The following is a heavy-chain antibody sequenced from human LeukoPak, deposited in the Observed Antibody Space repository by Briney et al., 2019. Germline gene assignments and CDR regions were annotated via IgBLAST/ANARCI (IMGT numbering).Heavy chain of an antibody. CDR3: ARERGYGGYEEAGY. V-gene: IGHV3-21*01. Sequence: GGSLRLSCAASGFTFSSYSMNWVRQAPGKGLEWVSSISSSSSYIYYADSVKGRFTISRDNAKNSLYLQMNSLRAEDTAVYYCARERGYGGYEEAGYWGQGTLVTVSS. D-gene: IGHD5-12*01. CDR2: ISSSSSYI. J-gene: IGHJ4*02. CDR1: GFTFSSYS.